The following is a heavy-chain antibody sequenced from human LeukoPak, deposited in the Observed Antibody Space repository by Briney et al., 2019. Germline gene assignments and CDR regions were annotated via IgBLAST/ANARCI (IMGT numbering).Heavy chain of an antibody. D-gene: IGHD5-18*01. J-gene: IGHJ3*02. CDR1: GFTFSSYA. CDR2: ISYDGSNK. Sequence: PGGSLRLSCAASGFTFSSYAMHWVRQAPGKGLEWGAVISYDGSNKYYADSVKGRFTISRDNSKNTLYLQMNSLRAEDTAVYYCASGYSYSAFDIWGQGTMVTVSS. V-gene: IGHV3-30*04. CDR3: ASGYSYSAFDI.